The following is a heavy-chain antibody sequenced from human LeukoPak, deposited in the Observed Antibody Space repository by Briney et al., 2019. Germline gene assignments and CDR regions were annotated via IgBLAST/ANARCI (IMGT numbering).Heavy chain of an antibody. Sequence: SETLSLTCTVSGGSISSYYWSWIRQPPGKGLEWIAYIYYSGTTNYNPSLKSRVSMSLDTSRKQFSLRFDSVTAADTAVYFCARANCRGGSCYSAFDIWGQGTMVTVSS. V-gene: IGHV4-59*01. CDR2: IYYSGTT. D-gene: IGHD2-15*01. CDR1: GGSISSYY. J-gene: IGHJ3*02. CDR3: ARANCRGGSCYSAFDI.